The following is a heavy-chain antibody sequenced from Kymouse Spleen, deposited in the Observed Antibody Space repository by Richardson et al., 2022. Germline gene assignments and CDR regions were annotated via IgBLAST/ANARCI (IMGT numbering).Heavy chain of an antibody. D-gene: IGHD5-18,IGHD5-18*01. CDR3: ARAGYSYPSPVFDY. J-gene: IGHJ4*02. CDR2: IWYDGSNK. V-gene: IGHV3-33*01. Sequence: QVQLVESGGGVVQPGRSLRLSCAASGFTFSSYGMHWVRQAPGKGLEWVAVIWYDGSNKYYADSVKGRFTISRDNSKNTLYLQMNSLRAEDTAVYYCARAGYSYPSPVFDYWGQGTLVTVSS. CDR1: GFTFSSYG.